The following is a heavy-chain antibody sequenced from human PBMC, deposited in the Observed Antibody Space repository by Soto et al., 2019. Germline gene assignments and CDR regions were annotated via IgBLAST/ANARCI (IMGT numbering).Heavy chain of an antibody. V-gene: IGHV4-59*01. D-gene: IGHD3-22*01. CDR3: ARDHYYDSTGYYDY. J-gene: IGHJ4*02. CDR2: IYYSGST. Sequence: KSSETLSLTCTVSGASISSYYWSWIRQPPGKGLEWIGYIYYSGSTKYNPSLKSRVTISVDTSKNQFSLKLSSVTAADTAVYYCARDHYYDSTGYYDYWGQGTLGTVSA. CDR1: GASISSYY.